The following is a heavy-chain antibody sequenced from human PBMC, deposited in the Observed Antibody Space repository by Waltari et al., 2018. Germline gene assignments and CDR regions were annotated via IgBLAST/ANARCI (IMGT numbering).Heavy chain of an antibody. CDR3: ASPPMIAGYYYGMDV. V-gene: IGHV4-34*01. D-gene: IGHD3-22*01. CDR1: GGSFIGDS. CDR2: INHSGST. Sequence: QVQLQQWGAGLLKPSETLSLTCAVNGGSFIGDSWRWIRQPPGKGLDWMWEINHSGSTNYNPSLKSRFTISVDTSKNQFSLKLSSVTAADTAVYYCASPPMIAGYYYGMDVWGQGTTVTVSS. J-gene: IGHJ6*02.